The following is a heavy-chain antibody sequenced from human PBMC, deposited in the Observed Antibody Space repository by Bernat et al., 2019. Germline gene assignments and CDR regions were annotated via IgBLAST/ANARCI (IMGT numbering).Heavy chain of an antibody. CDR3: ARDEDIVVVVAATGSFDY. V-gene: IGHV3-30-3*01. CDR1: GFTFSSYA. CDR2: ISYDGSNK. Sequence: QVQLVESGGGVVQPGRSLRLSCAASGFTFSSYAMHWVRQAPGKGLEWVAVISYDGSNKYYADSVKGRFTISRDNSKNTLYLQMNSLRAEDTAVYYCARDEDIVVVVAATGSFDYRGQGTLVTVSS. D-gene: IGHD2-15*01. J-gene: IGHJ4*02.